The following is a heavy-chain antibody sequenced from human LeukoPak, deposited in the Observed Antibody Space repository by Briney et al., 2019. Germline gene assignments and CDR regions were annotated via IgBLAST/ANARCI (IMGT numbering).Heavy chain of an antibody. V-gene: IGHV3-30*18. J-gene: IGHJ5*02. CDR3: AKDFAVVSRYYPNWFDP. CDR2: ISYDGSNK. Sequence: GGSLRLSCAASGFTFSSYGMHWVRQAPGKGLEWVAVISYDGSNKYYADSVKGRFTISRDNSKNTLYLQMNSLRAEDTAAYYCAKDFAVVSRYYPNWFDPWGQGTLVTVSS. D-gene: IGHD3-16*01. CDR1: GFTFSSYG.